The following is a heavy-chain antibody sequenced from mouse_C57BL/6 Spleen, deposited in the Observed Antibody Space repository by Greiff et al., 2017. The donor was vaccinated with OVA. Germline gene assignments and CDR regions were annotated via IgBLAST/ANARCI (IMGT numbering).Heavy chain of an antibody. V-gene: IGHV1-52*01. CDR2: IDPSDSET. J-gene: IGHJ2*01. CDR3: ARWYYGSSLFDY. D-gene: IGHD1-1*01. Sequence: VQLQQPGAELVRPGSSVKLSCKASGYTFTSYWMHWVKQRPIQGLEWIGNIDPSDSETHYNQKFKDKATLTVDKSSSTAYMQLSSLTSKDSAVYYCARWYYGSSLFDYWGQGTTLTVSS. CDR1: GYTFTSYW.